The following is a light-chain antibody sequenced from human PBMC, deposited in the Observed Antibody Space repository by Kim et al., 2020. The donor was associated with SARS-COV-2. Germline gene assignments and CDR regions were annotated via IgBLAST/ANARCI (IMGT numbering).Light chain of an antibody. CDR2: GAS. CDR3: QQYGSSPPYT. CDR1: QSVSSSY. Sequence: EIVLTQSPGTLSLSPGERATLSCRASQSVSSSYLAWYQQKPGQAPRLLIYGASSRATGIPDRFSGSGSGTDFTLTISRLDPEDFAVYYCQQYGSSPPYTFGQGTKLEI. V-gene: IGKV3-20*01. J-gene: IGKJ2*01.